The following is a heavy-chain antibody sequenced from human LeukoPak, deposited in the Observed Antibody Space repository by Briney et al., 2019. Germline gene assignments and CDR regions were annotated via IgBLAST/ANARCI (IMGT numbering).Heavy chain of an antibody. CDR1: GGSISIYY. CDR3: ARDRELGY. J-gene: IGHJ4*02. CDR2: IYDSGRT. D-gene: IGHD3-10*01. V-gene: IGHV4-59*01. Sequence: SETLSLTCTVSGGSISIYYWSWIRQPPGKGLEWIGYIYDSGRTNYNPSLKSRVTISVDTSKNQFSLKLSSVTAADTAVYYCARDRELGYWGQGTLVTVSS.